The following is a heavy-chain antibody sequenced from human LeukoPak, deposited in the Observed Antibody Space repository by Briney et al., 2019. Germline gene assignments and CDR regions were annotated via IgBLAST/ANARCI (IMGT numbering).Heavy chain of an antibody. J-gene: IGHJ4*02. CDR2: INPNSGGT. CDR3: TRALSGCVLCFDY. CDR1: GYTLTGYY. V-gene: IGHV1-2*02. D-gene: IGHD6-19*01. Sequence: GASVKVSCKASGYTLTGYYMHWVRQAPGQGLEWMGWINPNSGGTNYAQKFQGRVTMTRDTSISTAYMELTSLTSEDTAVYYCTRALSGCVLCFDYWGQGTLVTVSS.